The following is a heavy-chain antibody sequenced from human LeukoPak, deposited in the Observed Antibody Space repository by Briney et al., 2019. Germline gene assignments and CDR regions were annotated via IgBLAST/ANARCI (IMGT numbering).Heavy chain of an antibody. J-gene: IGHJ4*02. CDR3: ARGLLFDY. V-gene: IGHV4-31*03. CDR2: IYYSGST. Sequence: KPSETLSLTCTVSGGSISSGGYYWRWIRQHPGKGLEWIGYIYYSGSTYYNPSLKSRVTISVDTSKNQFSLKLSSVTAAGTAVYYCARGLLFDYWGQGTLVTVSS. D-gene: IGHD3-22*01. CDR1: GGSISSGGYY.